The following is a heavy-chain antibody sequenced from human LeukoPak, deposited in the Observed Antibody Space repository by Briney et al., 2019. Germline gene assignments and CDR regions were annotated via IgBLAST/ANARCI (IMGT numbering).Heavy chain of an antibody. V-gene: IGHV4-30-4*08. J-gene: IGHJ4*02. Sequence: PSETLSLTCTVSGGSISSNSYYWGWIRQPPGKGLEWIGSIYYSGSTYYNPSLKSRLTISVDTSKNQFSLKLSSVTAADTAVYYCARAGQYYFDSAGYFPDYWGQGTLVTVSS. CDR1: GGSISSNSYY. D-gene: IGHD3-22*01. CDR2: IYYSGST. CDR3: ARAGQYYFDSAGYFPDY.